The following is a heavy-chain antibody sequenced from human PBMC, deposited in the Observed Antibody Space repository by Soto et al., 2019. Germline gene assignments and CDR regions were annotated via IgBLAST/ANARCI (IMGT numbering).Heavy chain of an antibody. D-gene: IGHD3-22*01. Sequence: SVKGSCKASGGTFSIYSISWVRQAPGQGLEWMGGIIPIFGTANYAQKFQGRVTITADESTSTAYMELSSLRSEDTAVYYCACFPYYYDSSGYPDSYFEFWGQGTLDTVSS. CDR3: ACFPYYYDSSGYPDSYFEF. J-gene: IGHJ4*02. CDR2: IIPIFGTA. V-gene: IGHV1-69*13. CDR1: GGTFSIYS.